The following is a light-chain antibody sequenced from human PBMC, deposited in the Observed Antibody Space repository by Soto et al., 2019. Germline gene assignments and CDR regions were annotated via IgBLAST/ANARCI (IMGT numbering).Light chain of an antibody. V-gene: IGLV2-14*01. Sequence: QSALTQPASVSGSPGQSITISCTGTSSDIGAYNYVSWFQQHPGEAPKLMIYDVRNRPSGVSNRFSGSKSGNTASLIISGLQAEDEADYYCCSYTTSSTYVFGTGTKVTVL. J-gene: IGLJ1*01. CDR1: SSDIGAYNY. CDR3: CSYTTSSTYV. CDR2: DVR.